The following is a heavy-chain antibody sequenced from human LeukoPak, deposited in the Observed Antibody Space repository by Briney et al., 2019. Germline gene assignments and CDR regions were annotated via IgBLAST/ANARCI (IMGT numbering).Heavy chain of an antibody. D-gene: IGHD3-22*01. Sequence: GRSQRLSCAVSGFTFGNYDMPWVRQTPGKGLEWVAVIWHDGSKEFYVDSVKGRFTISRDNSENTLYLQMNSLRAEDTAVYYCARDHHYYDSSGLRSGCIDYWGQGTLVTVSS. J-gene: IGHJ4*02. CDR2: IWHDGSKE. CDR1: GFTFGNYD. CDR3: ARDHHYYDSSGLRSGCIDY. V-gene: IGHV3-33*01.